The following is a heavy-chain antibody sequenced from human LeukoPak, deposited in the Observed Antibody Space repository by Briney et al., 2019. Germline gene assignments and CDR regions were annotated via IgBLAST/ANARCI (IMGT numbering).Heavy chain of an antibody. CDR1: GGTFSSYA. J-gene: IGHJ4*02. D-gene: IGHD2-2*01. CDR3: ARDSVPAPSYY. V-gene: IGHV1-69*04. CDR2: IIPILGIA. Sequence: GSSVKVSCKASGGTFSSYAISWVRQAPGQGLEWMGRIIPILGIANYAQRFQGRVTITADKSTSTAYMELSSLRSEDTAVYYCARDSVPAPSYYWGQGTLVTVSS.